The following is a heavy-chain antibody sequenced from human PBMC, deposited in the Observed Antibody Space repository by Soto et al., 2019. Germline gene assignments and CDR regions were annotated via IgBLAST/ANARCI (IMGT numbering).Heavy chain of an antibody. CDR2: ISGSGASA. V-gene: IGHV3-23*01. J-gene: IGHJ4*02. D-gene: IGHD5-18*01. Sequence: EVQLLESGGGLVQPGGSLRLSCAASEFSFGGYAMSWVRQAPGKGLEWVSSISGSGASAFYADSVRGRFTISRDNTRNTVSLQMNSLRAEDMALYYCAKGSSGYTAYYFDYWGQGTRITVSS. CDR1: EFSFGGYA. CDR3: AKGSSGYTAYYFDY.